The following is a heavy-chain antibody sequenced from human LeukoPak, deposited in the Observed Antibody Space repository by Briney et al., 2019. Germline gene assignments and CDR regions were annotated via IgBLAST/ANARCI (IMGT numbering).Heavy chain of an antibody. CDR1: GFTFSSYE. CDR2: ISSSGSTI. J-gene: IGHJ4*02. CDR3: ASPPGYCSGGSCYLVY. D-gene: IGHD2-15*01. Sequence: PGGSLRLSCAASGFTFSSYEMNWVRQAPGKGLEWVSYISSSGSTIYYADSVKGRFTISRDNAKNSLYLQMNSLRAEDTAVYYCASPPGYCSGGSCYLVYWGQGTLVTVSS. V-gene: IGHV3-48*03.